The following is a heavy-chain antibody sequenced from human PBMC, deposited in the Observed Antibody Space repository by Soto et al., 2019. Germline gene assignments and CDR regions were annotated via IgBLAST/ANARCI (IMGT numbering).Heavy chain of an antibody. J-gene: IGHJ4*02. CDR2: IRDRVHGYTT. V-gene: IGHV3-72*01. CDR3: VSGDQVY. Sequence: EVYLVESGGGLVQPGGSLRLSCAASGFTFSDPYVDWVRQAPGKVLEWVGRIRDRVHGYTTDYAASVRGRCTISRDDSRISLYLQMHSLKTEATAVYYYVSGDQVYWGQGVLVTVSS. CDR1: GFTFSDPY.